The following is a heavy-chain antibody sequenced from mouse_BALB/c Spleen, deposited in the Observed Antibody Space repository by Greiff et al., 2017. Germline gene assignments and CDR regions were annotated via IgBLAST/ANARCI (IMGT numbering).Heavy chain of an antibody. CDR3: ARLRSGFDD. CDR2: ISSGSSTI. Sequence: EVQLQQSGGGVVQPGGSRKLSCAASGFTFSSFGMHWVRQAPEKGLEWVAYISSGSSTIYYADTVKGRFTISRENPKNTLFLQMTSLRSEDTAMYYCARLRSGFDDWGQGTTLTVSS. CDR1: GFTFSSFG. V-gene: IGHV5-17*02. J-gene: IGHJ2*01. D-gene: IGHD1-1*01.